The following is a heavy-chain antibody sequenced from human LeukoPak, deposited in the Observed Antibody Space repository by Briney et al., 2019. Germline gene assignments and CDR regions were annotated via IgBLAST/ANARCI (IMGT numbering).Heavy chain of an antibody. CDR1: GGSISSYY. CDR3: ARRPYDSSGYASFDY. Sequence: PSETLSLTCTVSGGSISSYYWSWIRQPPGKGLEWIGYIYYSGSTNYNPSLKSRVTISVDTSKNQFSLKLSSVTAADTAVYYCARRPYDSSGYASFDYWGQGTLVTVSS. D-gene: IGHD3-22*01. J-gene: IGHJ4*02. CDR2: IYYSGST. V-gene: IGHV4-59*01.